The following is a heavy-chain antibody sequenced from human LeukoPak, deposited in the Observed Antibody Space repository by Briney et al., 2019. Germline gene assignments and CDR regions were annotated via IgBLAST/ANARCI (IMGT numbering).Heavy chain of an antibody. CDR3: ARDYRRGAASDGFDI. D-gene: IGHD4-11*01. Sequence: SETLSLTCTVSGVSINSGNLYWSWIRQPAGKGLEWIGRIHGNGNTDYNPSLTSRVTISVDRSRNQFSLHLNSVTAADTAVYFCARDYRRGAASDGFDIWGQGTTVTVSS. J-gene: IGHJ3*02. CDR1: GVSINSGNLY. V-gene: IGHV4-61*02. CDR2: IHGNGNT.